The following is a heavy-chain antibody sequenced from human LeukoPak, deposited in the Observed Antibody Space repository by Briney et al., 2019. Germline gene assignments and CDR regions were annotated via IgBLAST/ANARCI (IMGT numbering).Heavy chain of an antibody. CDR1: GGSISSGDYY. CDR3: ARDDRFYSRSQDY. V-gene: IGHV4-30-4*08. D-gene: IGHD1-26*01. J-gene: IGHJ4*02. CDR2: IYYSGST. Sequence: PSETLSLTCTVSGGSISSGDYYWSWIRQPPGKGLEWIGYIYYSGSTYYNPSLKSRVTISVDTSKNQFSLKLSSVTAADTAVYYCARDDRFYSRSQDYWGQGALVTVSS.